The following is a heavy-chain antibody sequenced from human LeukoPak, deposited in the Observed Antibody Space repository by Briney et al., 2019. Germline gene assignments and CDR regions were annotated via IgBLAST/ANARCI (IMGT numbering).Heavy chain of an antibody. D-gene: IGHD5-18*01. CDR1: GGSISSYY. Sequence: PSETLSLTCTVSGGSISSYYWSWIRQPAGKGLEWIGRIYTSGSTNYNPSLKSRVTMSVDTSKNQFSLKLSSVTAADTAVYYCASSPRGYSYGYGDYFDYWGQGTLVTVSS. J-gene: IGHJ4*02. V-gene: IGHV4-4*07. CDR2: IYTSGST. CDR3: ASSPRGYSYGYGDYFDY.